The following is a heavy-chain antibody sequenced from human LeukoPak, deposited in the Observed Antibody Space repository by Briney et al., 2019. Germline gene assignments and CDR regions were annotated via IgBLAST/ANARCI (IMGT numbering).Heavy chain of an antibody. CDR2: IHPSTGNP. CDR3: ARAYQRLGGLSLPDY. J-gene: IGHJ4*02. D-gene: IGHD3-16*02. Sequence: ASVKVSCKASGYAFTNYAMNWVRHAPGQGLEWMGWIHPSTGNPTYAQGFTGRFVFSLDTSVSTSYLQISSLKAEDTAVYYCARAYQRLGGLSLPDYWGQGTLVTVSS. CDR1: GYAFTNYA. V-gene: IGHV7-4-1*02.